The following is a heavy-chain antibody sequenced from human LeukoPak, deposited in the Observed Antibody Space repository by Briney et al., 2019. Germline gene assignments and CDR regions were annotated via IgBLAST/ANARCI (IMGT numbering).Heavy chain of an antibody. Sequence: GGALRLSCSAPGFTLSRYAMHWVRQAPGKRLQYVSGIRSNGGSTHSAASVTGRFTISRDNSKNHLSLQMSSMGAEDTAVYYCVKDGTGSYYTFYFDYCGQGTLVTVSS. J-gene: IGHJ4*02. CDR2: IRSNGGST. CDR3: VKDGTGSYYTFYFDY. CDR1: GFTLSRYA. V-gene: IGHV3-64D*06. D-gene: IGHD3-10*01.